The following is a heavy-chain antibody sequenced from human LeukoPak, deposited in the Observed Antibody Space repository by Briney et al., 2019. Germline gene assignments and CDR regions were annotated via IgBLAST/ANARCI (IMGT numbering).Heavy chain of an antibody. V-gene: IGHV3-30*01. CDR2: ISYADGSYK. CDR3: ARDLKSGGYSQGSGGSFDS. J-gene: IGHJ4*02. D-gene: IGHD5-18*01. CDR1: GFTFSSYA. Sequence: GGYLRLSCAASGFTFSSYAMHWVLQAPGKGLEWVASISYADGSYKYYADSVKGRFTISRDSSENTLYLQMNSLRAEDTAVYYCARDLKSGGYSQGSGGSFDSWGQGTLVTVSS.